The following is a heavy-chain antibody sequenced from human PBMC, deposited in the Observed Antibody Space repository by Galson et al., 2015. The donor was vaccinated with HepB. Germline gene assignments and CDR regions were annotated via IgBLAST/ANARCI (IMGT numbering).Heavy chain of an antibody. D-gene: IGHD5-18*01. V-gene: IGHV3-7*03. J-gene: IGHJ4*02. CDR3: AREYLLRGYSYGLIDY. Sequence: SLRLSCAASGFTFSSYWMSWVRQAPGKGLEWVANIKQDGSEKYYVDSVKGRFTISRDNAKNSLYLQMNSLRAEDTAVYYCAREYLLRGYSYGLIDYWGQGTLVTVSS. CDR2: IKQDGSEK. CDR1: GFTFSSYW.